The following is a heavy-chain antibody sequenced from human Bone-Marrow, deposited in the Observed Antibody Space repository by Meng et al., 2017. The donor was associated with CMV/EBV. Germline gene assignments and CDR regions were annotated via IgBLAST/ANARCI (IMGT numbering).Heavy chain of an antibody. Sequence: SVKVSCKASGGTFSSYAISWVRQAPGQGLEWMGGIIPIFGTANYAQKFQGRVTITTDESTSTAYMELSSLRSEDTAVYYCARVFSSTNQTPEYYYYGMDVCGQGTTVTVSS. CDR2: IIPIFGTA. D-gene: IGHD2-2*01. CDR3: ARVFSSTNQTPEYYYYGMDV. J-gene: IGHJ6*02. V-gene: IGHV1-69*05. CDR1: GGTFSSYA.